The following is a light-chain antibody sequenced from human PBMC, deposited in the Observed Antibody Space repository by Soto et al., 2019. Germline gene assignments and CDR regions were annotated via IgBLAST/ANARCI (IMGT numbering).Light chain of an antibody. CDR2: DAS. CDR3: QQRSNI. V-gene: IGKV3-11*01. CDR1: ESTSGY. J-gene: IGKJ3*01. Sequence: EIVLTQSPATLSLSPGERATLSCRASESTSGYLAWYQQKPGQAPRLLIYDASNRATGIPARFSGSGSGTDFTLTISSPEPEDFAVYYCQQRSNIFGPGTKVDTK.